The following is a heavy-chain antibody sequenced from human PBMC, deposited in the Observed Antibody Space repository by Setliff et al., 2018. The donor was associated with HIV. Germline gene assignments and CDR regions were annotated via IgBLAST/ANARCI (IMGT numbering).Heavy chain of an antibody. CDR3: ATVRAYYYDSSGQEYLQH. V-gene: IGHV1-8*01. Sequence: ASVKVSCKASGYTFSSDEIGWVRHVTGQGFEWMGWMHPGSGNTGFAAKFQGRVTMTRDTSTDTAYMELNSLRSEDTAMYYCATVRAYYYDSSGQEYLQHWGQGTLVTVSS. CDR2: MHPGSGNT. D-gene: IGHD3-22*01. J-gene: IGHJ1*01. CDR1: GYTFSSDE.